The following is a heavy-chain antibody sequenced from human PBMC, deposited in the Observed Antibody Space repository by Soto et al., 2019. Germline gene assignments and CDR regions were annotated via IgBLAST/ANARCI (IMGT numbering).Heavy chain of an antibody. V-gene: IGHV3-48*03. CDR1: GFLFRNYE. Sequence: EVRLVESGGDLVKSGGSLRLSCVGSGFLFRNYEMNWVRQAPGKGLEWLAHISTTGGHVSESDSVKGRFTISRDNTKETGDLQMNSLGAGGTGVYYCVSQAHWGRAFGAWGPGTLVNVSS. CDR3: VSQAHWGRAFGA. CDR2: ISTTGGHV. D-gene: IGHD7-27*01. J-gene: IGHJ5*02.